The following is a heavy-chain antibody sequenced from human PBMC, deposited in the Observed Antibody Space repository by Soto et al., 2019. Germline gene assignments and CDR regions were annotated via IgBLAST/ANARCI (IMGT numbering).Heavy chain of an antibody. CDR3: ARGKGSARPSTEYFQH. D-gene: IGHD6-6*01. V-gene: IGHV1-69*01. CDR1: GGTFSSYA. Sequence: QVQLVQSGAEVKKPGSSVKVSCKASGGTFSSYAISWVRQAPGQGLEWMGGIIPIFGTANYAQKFQGRVTINADESTSTAYMELSSLRSEDTDVYYCARGKGSARPSTEYFQHWGQGTLVTVSS. CDR2: IIPIFGTA. J-gene: IGHJ1*01.